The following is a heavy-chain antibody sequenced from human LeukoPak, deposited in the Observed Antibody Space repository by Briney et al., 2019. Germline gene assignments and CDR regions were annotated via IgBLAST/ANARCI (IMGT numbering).Heavy chain of an antibody. J-gene: IGHJ6*02. CDR3: AKDNCGGDCYYYYCGMDV. CDR2: ISWDGGST. Sequence: GGSLRLSCAASGFTFDDYTMHWVRQAPGKGLEWVSLISWDGGSTYYADSVEGRFTISRDNSKNSLYLQMNSLRTEDTALYYCAKDNCGGDCYYYYCGMDVWGQGTTVTVSS. V-gene: IGHV3-43*01. CDR1: GFTFDDYT. D-gene: IGHD2-21*02.